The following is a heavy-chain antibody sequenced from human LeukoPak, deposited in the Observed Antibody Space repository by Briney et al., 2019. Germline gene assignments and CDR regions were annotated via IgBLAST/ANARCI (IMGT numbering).Heavy chain of an antibody. Sequence: GGSLRLSCTVSGFIVSGKYMGWVRQAPGKGLEWVSVIYSGGSTYYADSVKGRFTISRDNSKNTVYLQMNSLRAEDTAVYYCARDSGYGDYGRDYWGQGTLVTVSS. CDR1: GFIVSGKY. CDR3: ARDSGYGDYGRDY. V-gene: IGHV3-53*01. CDR2: IYSGGST. D-gene: IGHD4-17*01. J-gene: IGHJ4*02.